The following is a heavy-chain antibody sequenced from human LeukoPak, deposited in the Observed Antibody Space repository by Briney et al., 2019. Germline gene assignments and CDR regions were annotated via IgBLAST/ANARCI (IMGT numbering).Heavy chain of an antibody. CDR1: GGSFSGYY. J-gene: IGHJ3*02. CDR2: INHSGST. D-gene: IGHD3-22*01. CDR3: ARDTEGYYDSSGYYAFDI. Sequence: SETLSLTCAVYGGSFSGYYWSWIRQPPGKGLEWIGEINHSGSTNYNPSLKSRITISVDKSKNQFSLKLSSVTAADTAVYYCARDTEGYYDSSGYYAFDIWGQGTMVTVSS. V-gene: IGHV4-34*01.